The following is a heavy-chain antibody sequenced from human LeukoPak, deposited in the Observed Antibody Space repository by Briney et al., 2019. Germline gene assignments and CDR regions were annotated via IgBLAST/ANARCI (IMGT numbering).Heavy chain of an antibody. CDR1: GHTFTAYY. J-gene: IGHJ4*02. CDR2: INPDSGGT. D-gene: IGHD3-22*01. Sequence: ASVKVSCKASGHTFTAYYMFWVRQAPGQGLEWMGWINPDSGGTNYAPKFQGRVIMTRDTSISTAYMELSNLRSDDTAVYFCATYYSDTSARDWGQGTLVTVSS. CDR3: ATYYSDTSARD. V-gene: IGHV1-2*02.